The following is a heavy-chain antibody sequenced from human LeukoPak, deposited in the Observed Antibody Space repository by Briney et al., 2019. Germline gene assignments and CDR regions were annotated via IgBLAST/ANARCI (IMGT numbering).Heavy chain of an antibody. J-gene: IGHJ4*02. V-gene: IGHV4-39*01. CDR3: ARHSPGDPFDY. D-gene: IGHD7-27*01. CDR2: IYYSGST. CDR1: GGSISSSSYY. Sequence: SETLSLTCTVSGGSISSSSYYWGWIRQPPGKGLEWIGSIYYSGSTYYNPSLKSRVTISVDTSKNQFSLKLSSVTAADTAVYYFARHSPGDPFDYWGQGTLVTVSS.